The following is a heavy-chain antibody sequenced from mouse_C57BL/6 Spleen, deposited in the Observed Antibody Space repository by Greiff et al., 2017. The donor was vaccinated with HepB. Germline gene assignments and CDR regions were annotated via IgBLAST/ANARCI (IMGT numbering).Heavy chain of an antibody. CDR2: IRNKANNHAT. Sequence: EVKVVESGGGLVQPGGSMKLSCAASGFTFSDAWMDWVRQSPEKGLEWVAEIRNKANNHATYYAESVKGRFTISRDDSKSSVYLQMNSLRAEDTGIYYCTMGGPDGVYAMDYWGQGTSVTVSS. J-gene: IGHJ4*01. CDR1: GFTFSDAW. V-gene: IGHV6-6*01. CDR3: TMGGPDGVYAMDY.